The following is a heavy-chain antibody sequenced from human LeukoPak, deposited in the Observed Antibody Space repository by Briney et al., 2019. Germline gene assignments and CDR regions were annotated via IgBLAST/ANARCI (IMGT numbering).Heavy chain of an antibody. CDR3: ARACTSAKCFDP. J-gene: IGHJ5*02. CDR1: TYSSTIFD. Sequence: ASRKVSCKAATYSSTIFDIKWVRHPNGRGIEWMGWMNTKSGNTGYAQKFQGRVTITRNTSISTAYMELSSLRSEDTAGYYCARACTSAKCFDPWGEGTMVTVS. V-gene: IGHV1-8*03. CDR2: MNTKSGNT.